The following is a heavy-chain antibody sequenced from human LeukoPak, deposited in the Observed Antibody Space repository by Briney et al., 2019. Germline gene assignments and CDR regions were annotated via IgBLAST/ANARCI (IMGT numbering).Heavy chain of an antibody. Sequence: GGSLRLSCAASGFTFSSYGMHWVRQAPGKGLEWVAFIRYDGSNKYYADSVKGRFTISRDNSKNTLYLQMNSLRAEDTAVYYCASDIQSTNYYDILTGYYGSGYWGQGTLVTVSS. CDR3: ASDIQSTNYYDILTGYYGSGY. CDR2: IRYDGSNK. J-gene: IGHJ4*02. V-gene: IGHV3-30*02. CDR1: GFTFSSYG. D-gene: IGHD3-9*01.